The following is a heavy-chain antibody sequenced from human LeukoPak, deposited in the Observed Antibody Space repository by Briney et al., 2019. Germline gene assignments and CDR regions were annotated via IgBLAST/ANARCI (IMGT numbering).Heavy chain of an antibody. J-gene: IGHJ3*02. CDR3: ARAPGYCSGGSCYSGAFDI. D-gene: IGHD2-15*01. CDR1: GYTFTGHF. Sequence: GASVKVSCKASGYTFTGHFMHWVRQAPGQGLEWMGIINSSGGSTTYAQKFQARVTMTRDTSTSTVYMELSSLRSEDTAVYYCARAPGYCSGGSCYSGAFDIWGQGTVITVSS. V-gene: IGHV1-46*01. CDR2: INSSGGST.